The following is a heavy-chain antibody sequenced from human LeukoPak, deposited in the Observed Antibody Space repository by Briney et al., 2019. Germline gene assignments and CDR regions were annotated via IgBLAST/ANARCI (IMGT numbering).Heavy chain of an antibody. CDR2: IYYSGST. V-gene: IGHV4-59*01. CDR3: ARDPGLSTTVVTAGYYYYGMDV. J-gene: IGHJ6*02. CDR1: GGSISSYY. D-gene: IGHD4-23*01. Sequence: SETLSLTCTVSGGSISSYYWSWIRQPPGKGLEWIGYIYYSGSTNYNPSLKSRVTISVDTSKNQFSLKLSSVTAADTAVYYCARDPGLSTTVVTAGYYYYGMDVWGQGTRVSVSS.